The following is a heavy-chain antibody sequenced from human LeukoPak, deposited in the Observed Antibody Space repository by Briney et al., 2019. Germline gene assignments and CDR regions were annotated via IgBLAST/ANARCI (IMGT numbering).Heavy chain of an antibody. Sequence: PGGSLRLSCAASGFTFSSYSMNWVRQAPGKGLEWVSSISSSSSYIYYADSVKGRFTISRDNAKNSLYLQMNSLRAEDTAVYYCARNSGYDYRGVAYYYYYMDVWGKGTTVTASS. D-gene: IGHD5-12*01. CDR3: ARNSGYDYRGVAYYYYYMDV. CDR2: ISSSSSYI. CDR1: GFTFSSYS. J-gene: IGHJ6*03. V-gene: IGHV3-21*01.